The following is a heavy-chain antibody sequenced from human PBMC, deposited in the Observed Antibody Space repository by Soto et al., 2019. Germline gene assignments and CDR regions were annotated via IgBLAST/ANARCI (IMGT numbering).Heavy chain of an antibody. CDR3: ATGTNGTTGWYHP. D-gene: IGHD1-1*01. J-gene: IGHJ5*02. CDR2: INPKTGDT. V-gene: IGHV1-2*02. Sequence: QEQLVQSGPEVKKPGASVTVSCKSSGYTFTDFYLPWLRQAPGQGIEWVGWINPKTGDTKASQKFQGRVTMSRATSVSTAYIDLTSLTSDDTAMYYCATGTNGTTGWYHPWGQGTRVTVSS. CDR1: GYTFTDFY.